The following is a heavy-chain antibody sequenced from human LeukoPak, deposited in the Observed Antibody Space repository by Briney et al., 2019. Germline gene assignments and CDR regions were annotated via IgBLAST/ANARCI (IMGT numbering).Heavy chain of an antibody. CDR2: ISYIGST. D-gene: IGHD2-2*01. CDR3: ARDWRGYCSSTSCYSFRNWFDP. J-gene: IGHJ5*02. V-gene: IGHV4-59*11. CDR1: GGSFSSHY. Sequence: SETLSPTCTVSGGSFSSHYWSWIRQPPGKGLEWIGYISYIGSTNYNPSLKSRVTISVDTSKNQFSLKLSSVTAADTAVYYCARDWRGYCSSTSCYSFRNWFDPWGQGTLVTVSS.